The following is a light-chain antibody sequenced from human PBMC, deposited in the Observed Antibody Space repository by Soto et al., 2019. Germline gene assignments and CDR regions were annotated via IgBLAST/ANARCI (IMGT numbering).Light chain of an antibody. J-gene: IGKJ5*01. CDR1: QSISNW. V-gene: IGKV1-5*01. Sequence: DIQMTQSPSALSASVGDRVTITCRASQSISNWLAWYQQKPGKAPILLIHDASSLESGVPSRFSGSGSGTEFTLTISSLQPDDFATYYCQQYNSYLVTFGQGTRLEIK. CDR2: DAS. CDR3: QQYNSYLVT.